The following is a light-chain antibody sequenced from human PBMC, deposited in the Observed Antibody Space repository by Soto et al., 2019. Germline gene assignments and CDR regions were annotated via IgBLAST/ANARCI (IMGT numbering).Light chain of an antibody. V-gene: IGKV1-39*01. J-gene: IGKJ3*01. CDR2: GAS. Sequence: DIQMTQSPSSLSASMGDRVTITCRASQSISNYLNWYQQKPGKAPKLLIYGASSLQSGVPSRFSGSGSGTDFTLTISSLQHEDFATYYCQQSFSTPAFGPGTKVDIK. CDR3: QQSFSTPA. CDR1: QSISNY.